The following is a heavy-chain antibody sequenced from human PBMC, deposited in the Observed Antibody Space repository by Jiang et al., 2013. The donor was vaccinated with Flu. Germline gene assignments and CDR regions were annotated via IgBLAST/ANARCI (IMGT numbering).Heavy chain of an antibody. V-gene: IGHV4-34*01. CDR2: INHSGST. D-gene: IGHD2-2*01. CDR3: ARGGPAAIYLKTHYYYYGMDV. J-gene: IGHJ6*02. CDR1: GGSFSGYY. Sequence: GLVKPSETLSLTCAVYGGSFSGYYWSWIRQPPGKGLEWIGEINHSGSTNYNPSLKSRVTISVDTSKNQFSLKLSSVTAADTAVYYCARGGPAAIYLKTHYYYYGMDVWGQGTTVTVSS.